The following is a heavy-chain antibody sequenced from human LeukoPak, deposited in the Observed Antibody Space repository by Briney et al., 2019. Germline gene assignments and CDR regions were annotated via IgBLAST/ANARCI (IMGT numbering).Heavy chain of an antibody. D-gene: IGHD6-6*01. Sequence: GGSLRLSCAASGFTFSSYSMNWVRQAPGKGLEWVSYISSSSSSIYYADSVKGRFTISRDNAKNSLYLQMNSLRAEDTAVYYCAREDYSSSPNAFDIWGQGTMVTVS. CDR1: GFTFSSYS. J-gene: IGHJ3*02. V-gene: IGHV3-48*01. CDR3: AREDYSSSPNAFDI. CDR2: ISSSSSSI.